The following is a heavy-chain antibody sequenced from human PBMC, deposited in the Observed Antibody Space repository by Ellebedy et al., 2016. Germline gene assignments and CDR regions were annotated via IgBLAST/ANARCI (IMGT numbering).Heavy chain of an antibody. CDR2: ITSSGSYI. D-gene: IGHD3-16*01. Sequence: GESLKISXAASGFTFSNFFMNWVRQAPGKGLEWVSSITSSGSYIYYADSLKGRFTISRDNAKNSLYLQMNSLRAEDTAVYYCARGVGGTSLNWFDPWGQGTLVTVSS. CDR1: GFTFSNFF. V-gene: IGHV3-21*01. CDR3: ARGVGGTSLNWFDP. J-gene: IGHJ5*02.